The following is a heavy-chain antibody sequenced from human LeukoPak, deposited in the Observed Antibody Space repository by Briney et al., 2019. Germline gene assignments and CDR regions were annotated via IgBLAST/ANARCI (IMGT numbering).Heavy chain of an antibody. CDR3: ARHYSGYESYFDY. D-gene: IGHD5-12*01. V-gene: IGHV3-66*04. CDR1: GFTVSSNY. Sequence: PGGSLRLSCAASGFTVSSNYMSWVRQAPGKGLEWVSVIYSGGSTYYADSVKGIFTISRDNSKNTLYLQMNSLRAEDTAVYYCARHYSGYESYFDYWGQGTLVTVSS. CDR2: IYSGGST. J-gene: IGHJ4*02.